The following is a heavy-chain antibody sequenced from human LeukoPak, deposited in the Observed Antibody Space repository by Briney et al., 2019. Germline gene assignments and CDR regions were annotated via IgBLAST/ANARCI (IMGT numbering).Heavy chain of an antibody. CDR2: INHSGST. Sequence: SETLSLTCAVYGGSFSGYYWSWIRQSPGKGLEWIGEINHSGSTHYNPSLKSRVTLSVDTSKNQFSLRLSSVTAADTAVYYCARGLDGYNYNYWGQGTLVTDSS. J-gene: IGHJ4*02. CDR3: ARGLDGYNYNY. V-gene: IGHV4-34*01. D-gene: IGHD5-24*01. CDR1: GGSFSGYY.